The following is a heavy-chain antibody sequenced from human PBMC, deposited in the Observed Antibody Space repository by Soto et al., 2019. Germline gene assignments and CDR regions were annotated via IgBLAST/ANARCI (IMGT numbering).Heavy chain of an antibody. J-gene: IGHJ4*02. CDR1: GGSISGGGFY. V-gene: IGHV4-31*03. Sequence: QVQLQESGPGLVKPSQTLSLTCTVSGGSISGGGFYWSWIRQHPGKGLEWIGYIYYSGHPYYNPSLNSRVTISLGTSNDQFSLELNSVTAADTAVYYCASGGSGSYSDWGQGTLVTVSS. D-gene: IGHD1-26*01. CDR3: ASGGSGSYSD. CDR2: IYYSGHP.